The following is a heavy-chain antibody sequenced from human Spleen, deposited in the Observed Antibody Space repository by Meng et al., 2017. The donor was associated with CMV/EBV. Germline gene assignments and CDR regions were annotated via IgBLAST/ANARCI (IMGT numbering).Heavy chain of an antibody. CDR2: ISWNSGSI. CDR1: GFPFDDYA. V-gene: IGHV3-9*01. J-gene: IGHJ4*02. CDR3: AKDDQFYYDSSGYDY. Sequence: SLRLSFAASGFPFDDYAMHWVRQAPGKGLEWVSGISWNSGSIGYADSVKGRFTISRDNAKNSLYLQMNSLRAEDTALYYCAKDDQFYYDSSGYDYWGQGTLVTVSS. D-gene: IGHD3-22*01.